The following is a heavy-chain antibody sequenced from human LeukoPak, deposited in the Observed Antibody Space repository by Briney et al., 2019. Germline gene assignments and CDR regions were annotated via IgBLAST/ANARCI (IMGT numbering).Heavy chain of an antibody. Sequence: SQTLSLTCAISGDSVSSNSAAWNRIRQSPSRGLEWLGRTYYRSKWYNDYAVSVKSRITINPDTSKNQFSLQLNSVTPEDTAVYYCAREWDRQWLGGLFDYWGQGTLVTVSS. CDR3: AREWDRQWLGGLFDY. J-gene: IGHJ4*02. CDR1: GDSVSSNSAA. CDR2: TYYRSKWYN. D-gene: IGHD6-19*01. V-gene: IGHV6-1*01.